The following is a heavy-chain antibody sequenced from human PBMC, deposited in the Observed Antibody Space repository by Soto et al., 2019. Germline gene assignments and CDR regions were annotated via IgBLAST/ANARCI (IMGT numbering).Heavy chain of an antibody. CDR1: GFTFTKAW. CDR2: IRSKTDGEIV. CDR3: TTLERSDGSGSCL. J-gene: IGHJ4*02. Sequence: EVQLVESGGGLVKPGGSLGLSCAASGFTFTKAWLNWVRQAPGKGLEWVGRIRSKTDGEIVDYAAPVKGRFTISRDDSKSTLYLQMNSMRTEDTAVYYCTTLERSDGSGSCLWGQGTLVTVSS. V-gene: IGHV3-15*07. D-gene: IGHD3-10*01.